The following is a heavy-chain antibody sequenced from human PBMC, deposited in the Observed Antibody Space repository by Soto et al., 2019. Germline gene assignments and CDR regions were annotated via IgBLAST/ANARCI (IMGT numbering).Heavy chain of an antibody. D-gene: IGHD3-3*01. J-gene: IGHJ6*02. Sequence: PSGTQSLTCAVYGGSFSGYYWSWIRQPPGKGLEWIGEINHSGSTNYNPSLKSRVTISVDTSKNQFSLKLSSVTAADTAVYYCARLRFLEWLPDVTYYYYYYGMDVWGQGTTVTVSS. CDR2: INHSGST. CDR3: ARLRFLEWLPDVTYYYYYYGMDV. CDR1: GGSFSGYY. V-gene: IGHV4-34*01.